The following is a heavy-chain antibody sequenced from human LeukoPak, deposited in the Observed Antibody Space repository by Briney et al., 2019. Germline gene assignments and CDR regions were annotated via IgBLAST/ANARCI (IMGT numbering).Heavy chain of an antibody. J-gene: IGHJ6*03. CDR2: ISGSGGST. Sequence: GGSLTLSCAASGFTFSSYAVSWVRQAPGRGLEGVSAISGSGGSTYYADSVKGRFTISRGNSKNTLYLQMNSLRAEDTAVYYCAKGARYCSSTSCYIHYYMDVWGKGTTVTVSS. V-gene: IGHV3-23*01. D-gene: IGHD2-2*02. CDR3: AKGARYCSSTSCYIHYYMDV. CDR1: GFTFSSYA.